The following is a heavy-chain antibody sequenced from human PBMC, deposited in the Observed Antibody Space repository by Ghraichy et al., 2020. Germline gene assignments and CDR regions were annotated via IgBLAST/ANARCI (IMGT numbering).Heavy chain of an antibody. Sequence: GGSLRLSCAASGFTFSNYGIHWVRQAPGKGLEWVAFMRIDGSRKYYADSVRGRFTISRDNSRNTLYLQMNSLSAEDTALYFCAKEGSFCTNINCPGYFDSWGQGTLVTVSS. V-gene: IGHV3-30*02. D-gene: IGHD2-8*01. CDR3: AKEGSFCTNINCPGYFDS. CDR2: MRIDGSRK. CDR1: GFTFSNYG. J-gene: IGHJ4*02.